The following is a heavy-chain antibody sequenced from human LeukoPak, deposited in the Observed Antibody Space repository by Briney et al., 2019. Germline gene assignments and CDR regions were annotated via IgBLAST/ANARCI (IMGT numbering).Heavy chain of an antibody. CDR1: GFTFDDYA. J-gene: IGHJ6*03. D-gene: IGHD3-16*01. CDR2: ISWNSGSI. CDR3: AKDRGGYYYYYYMDV. Sequence: PGRSLRLSCAASGFTFDDYAMHWVRQAPGKGLEWVSGISWNSGSIGYADSVKGRFTISRDNAKNSLYLQMNSLRAEDMALYYCAKDRGGYYYYYYMDVWGKGTTVTVSS. V-gene: IGHV3-9*03.